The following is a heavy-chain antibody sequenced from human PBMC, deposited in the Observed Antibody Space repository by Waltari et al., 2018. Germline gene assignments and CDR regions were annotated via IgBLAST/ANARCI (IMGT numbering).Heavy chain of an antibody. V-gene: IGHV3-30-3*01. J-gene: IGHJ4*02. CDR2: ISSDGSTK. Sequence: QVQLVESGGGVVQPGRSLRLSCAAAGFTFTTHAMHWVRQAPGKGLEWVAIISSDGSTKFYADSVEGRFTFSRDNSKNTVYLQMNSLRDEDTAVYYCAKDLPGHGNFDYWGQGTQVTVSS. CDR3: AKDLPGHGNFDY. CDR1: GFTFTTHA.